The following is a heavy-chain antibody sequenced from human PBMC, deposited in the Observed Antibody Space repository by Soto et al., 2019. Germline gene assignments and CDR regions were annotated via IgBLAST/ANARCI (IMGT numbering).Heavy chain of an antibody. CDR3: AYRRGGSSSGGNFDY. CDR2: IFWNDAK. CDR1: GFSFSTTGAG. Sequence: QIALKESGPPLVKPSQTLTLTCTFSGFSFSTTGAGVGWIRQPPGKALEWLALIFWNDAKRYSPSLRSRLPMIKDTSKNQVVVTMPNVDPVDTATYYCAYRRGGSSSGGNFDYWGQGTPVTVSS. J-gene: IGHJ4*02. D-gene: IGHD2-15*01. V-gene: IGHV2-5*01.